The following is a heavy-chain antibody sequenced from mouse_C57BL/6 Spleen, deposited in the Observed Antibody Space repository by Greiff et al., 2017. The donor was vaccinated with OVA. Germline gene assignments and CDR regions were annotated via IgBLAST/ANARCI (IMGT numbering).Heavy chain of an antibody. V-gene: IGHV1-18*01. CDR1: GYTFTDYN. Sequence: VQLQQSGPELVKPGASVKIPCKASGYTFTDYNMDWVKQSHGKSLEWIGDINPNNGGTIYNQKFKGKATLTVDKSSSTAYMELRSLTSEDTAVYYCARTFYDYDGNYFDYWGQGTTLTVSS. CDR2: INPNNGGT. CDR3: ARTFYDYDGNYFDY. D-gene: IGHD2-4*01. J-gene: IGHJ2*01.